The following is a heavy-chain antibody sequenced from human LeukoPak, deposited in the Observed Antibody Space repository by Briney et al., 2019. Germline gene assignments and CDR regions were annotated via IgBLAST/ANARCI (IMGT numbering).Heavy chain of an antibody. CDR2: MNPNSGNT. D-gene: IGHD4-17*01. J-gene: IGHJ4*02. CDR1: GYTFTSYD. V-gene: IGHV1-18*01. Sequence: ASVKVSCKASGYTFTSYDINWVRQATGQGLEWMGWMNPNSGNTNYAQKLQGRVTMTTDTSTSTAYMELRSLRSDDTAVYYCARVNYGDYAPLFDYWGQGTLVTVSS. CDR3: ARVNYGDYAPLFDY.